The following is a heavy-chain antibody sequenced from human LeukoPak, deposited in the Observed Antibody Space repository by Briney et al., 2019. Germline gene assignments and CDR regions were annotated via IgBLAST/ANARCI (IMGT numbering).Heavy chain of an antibody. D-gene: IGHD2-2*03. CDR2: IYTSGST. V-gene: IGHV4-61*02. Sequence: SETLSLTCTVSGGSISSGSYYWSWIRQPAGKGLEWIGRIYTSGSTNYNPSLKSRVTISVDTSKNQFSLKLSSVTAADTAVYYCARDSGYCSSTSCYEGNWFDPWGQGTLVTVSS. J-gene: IGHJ5*02. CDR3: ARDSGYCSSTSCYEGNWFDP. CDR1: GGSISSGSYY.